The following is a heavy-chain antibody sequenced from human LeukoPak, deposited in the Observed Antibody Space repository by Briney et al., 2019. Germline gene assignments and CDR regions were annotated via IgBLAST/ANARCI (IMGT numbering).Heavy chain of an antibody. CDR2: IYYSGST. D-gene: IGHD3-9*01. V-gene: IGHV4-31*03. CDR1: GGSISSGGYY. Sequence: PSQTLSLTCTVSGGSISSGGYYWSWIRQHPGKGLEWIGYIYYSGSTYYNPPLKSRVTISVDTSKSQFSLKLSSVTAADTAVYYCARGGYYDILTGYYKVFDYWGQGTLVTVSS. J-gene: IGHJ4*02. CDR3: ARGGYYDILTGYYKVFDY.